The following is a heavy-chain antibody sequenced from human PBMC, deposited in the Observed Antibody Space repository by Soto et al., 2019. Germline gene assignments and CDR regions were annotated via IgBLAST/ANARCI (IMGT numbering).Heavy chain of an antibody. D-gene: IGHD3-16*01. J-gene: IGHJ4*02. CDR3: ARAWGGVPDY. CDR1: GVSFSGYY. CDR2: INHSGST. Sequence: QVQLQQWGAGLLKPSETLSLTCAVYGVSFSGYYWSWIRQPPGKGLEWIGEINHSGSTNYNPSLKSRITISVETYKNQFSLTLSSVPAADTAVYYCARAWGGVPDYWGQGTLVTVSS. V-gene: IGHV4-34*01.